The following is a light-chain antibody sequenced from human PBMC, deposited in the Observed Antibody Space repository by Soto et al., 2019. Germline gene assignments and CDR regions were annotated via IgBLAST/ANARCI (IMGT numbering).Light chain of an antibody. CDR2: DVS. CDR1: SSDVGGYNY. V-gene: IGLV2-14*01. Sequence: QSALTQPASVSGSPGQSITISCTGTSSDVGGYNYVSWYQQHPGKAPKLMIYDVSNRPSGVSNRFSGSKSGNTASLTISGLQNEDEADYYCCSYTSSITRYVFGTGTKVTVL. J-gene: IGLJ1*01. CDR3: CSYTSSITRYV.